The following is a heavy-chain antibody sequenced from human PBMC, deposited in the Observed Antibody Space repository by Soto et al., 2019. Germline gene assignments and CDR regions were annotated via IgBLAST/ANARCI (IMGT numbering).Heavy chain of an antibody. CDR1: GFSLNTDGVG. CDR2: IYWDDDK. Sequence: SGPTLVNPPQTLTLTCTFSGFSLNTDGVGVGWIRQPPRKALEWLALIYWDDDKRYSPSLESRLTITKDTSNNQVVRTMPIKYTVDSSTYFCAPTLAPTFSVSRGQGRQVT. CDR3: APTLAPTFSVS. J-gene: IGHJ4*02. V-gene: IGHV2-5*02.